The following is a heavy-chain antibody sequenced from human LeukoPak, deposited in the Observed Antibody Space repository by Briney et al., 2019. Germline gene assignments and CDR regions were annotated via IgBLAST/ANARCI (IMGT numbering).Heavy chain of an antibody. CDR1: GYTFTGHY. CDR2: INPNSGGT. Sequence: GASVKVSCKASGYTFTGHYMHWVRQAPGQGLEWTGRINPNSGGTNYAQKFQGRVTMTRDTSISTAYMELNRLRSDDTAVYYCARESDDYGCDWGQGTLVTVSS. V-gene: IGHV1-2*06. J-gene: IGHJ4*02. D-gene: IGHD4-17*01. CDR3: ARESDDYGCD.